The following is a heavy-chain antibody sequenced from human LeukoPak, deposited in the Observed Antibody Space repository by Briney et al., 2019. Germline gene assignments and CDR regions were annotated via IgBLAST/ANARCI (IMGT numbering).Heavy chain of an antibody. J-gene: IGHJ4*02. CDR3: ARASSGWYFDY. D-gene: IGHD6-19*01. Sequence: SETLSLTCTVSGGSISGYYWSWIRQPPGKGPEWIGYFYYSGSTNYNPSLKSRVTISVDTSKNQFSLKLSSVTAADTAVYYCARASSGWYFDYWGQGTLVTVSS. CDR2: FYYSGST. V-gene: IGHV4-59*12. CDR1: GGSISGYY.